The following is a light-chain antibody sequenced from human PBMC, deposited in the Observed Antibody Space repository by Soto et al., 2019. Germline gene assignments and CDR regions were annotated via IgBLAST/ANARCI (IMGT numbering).Light chain of an antibody. CDR1: YSVSSTY. CDR2: GAS. CDR3: QQYGRQLGVT. V-gene: IGKV3-20*01. Sequence: EVLLTQSPVALSLTPGERATLSCRASYSVSSTYLALYQQKRGEAPRLLIYGASTRATGIADRLSGSGSGTHFTITISRMEPGDFAVYYCQQYGRQLGVTFGGGTKVDIK. J-gene: IGKJ4*01.